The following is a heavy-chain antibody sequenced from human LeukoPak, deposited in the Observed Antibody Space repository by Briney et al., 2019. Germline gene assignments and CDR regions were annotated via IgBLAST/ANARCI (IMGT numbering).Heavy chain of an antibody. CDR3: AREKKGIDY. Sequence: KTSETLSLTCTVSGGSISSYYWSWIRQPPGKGLEWIGYIYYSGSTNYNPSLKSRVTMSVDTSKNQFSLKLSSVTAADTAVYYCAREKKGIDYWGQGTLVTVSS. J-gene: IGHJ4*02. CDR2: IYYSGST. V-gene: IGHV4-59*01. CDR1: GGSISSYY.